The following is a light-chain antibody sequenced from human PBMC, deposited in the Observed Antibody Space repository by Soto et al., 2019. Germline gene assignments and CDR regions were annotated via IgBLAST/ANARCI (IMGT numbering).Light chain of an antibody. Sequence: IQMTQSPSTLSASVGDTVTITCRASQTISVSLAWYRQKPGKAPNLLIYDASTLQEGVPSRFSGRGSGTEFTLTVTLLQPDDFATYFCQQYDKYSTFGHGTKVDVK. V-gene: IGKV1-5*01. CDR1: QTISVS. CDR2: DAS. J-gene: IGKJ1*01. CDR3: QQYDKYST.